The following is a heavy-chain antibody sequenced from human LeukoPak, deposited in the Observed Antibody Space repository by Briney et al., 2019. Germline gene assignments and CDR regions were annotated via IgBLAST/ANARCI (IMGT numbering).Heavy chain of an antibody. V-gene: IGHV1-18*01. CDR3: ARGGSRVVTYGNFDY. CDR2: ISTYSGNT. D-gene: IGHD2-21*02. Sequence: GSVKVACKASAYTFTSYAISWLRQAPGQGLEWMGWISTYSGNTNYAQKLQGRITMTIETSTSTAYMELRSLRSDDTAVYYCARGGSRVVTYGNFDYWGQGTLVTVSS. J-gene: IGHJ4*02. CDR1: AYTFTSYA.